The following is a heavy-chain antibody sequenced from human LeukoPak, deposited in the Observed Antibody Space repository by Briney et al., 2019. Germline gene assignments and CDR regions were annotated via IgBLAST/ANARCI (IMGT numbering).Heavy chain of an antibody. V-gene: IGHV3-30*04. Sequence: GGSLRLSCAASGFIFNSYAMHWVRQAPGKGLEWVAVISYDGSNKYYADPVKGRFTISRDNSKNTLYLQMNSLRAEDTAVYYCARVGRISDYWGQGTLVTVSS. CDR3: ARVGRISDY. J-gene: IGHJ4*02. CDR1: GFIFNSYA. CDR2: ISYDGSNK.